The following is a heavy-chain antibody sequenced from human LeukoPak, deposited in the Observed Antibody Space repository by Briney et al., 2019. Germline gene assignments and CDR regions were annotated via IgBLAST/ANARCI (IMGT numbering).Heavy chain of an antibody. J-gene: IGHJ2*01. CDR1: GFTFNIYS. Sequence: GGSLRLSCAASGFTFNIYSMSWVRQAPGKGLEWVSSISSTSSYKYYADSVRGRFTISRDNSKNTLYLQKNSLRADDTAIYYCAKSMTLQWRGFFDLWGRGTHVTVSS. CDR3: AKSMTLQWRGFFDL. D-gene: IGHD6-19*01. V-gene: IGHV3-21*04. CDR2: ISSTSSYK.